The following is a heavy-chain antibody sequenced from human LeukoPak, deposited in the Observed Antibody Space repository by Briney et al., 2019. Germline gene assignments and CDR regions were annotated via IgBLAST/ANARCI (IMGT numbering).Heavy chain of an antibody. V-gene: IGHV4-39*01. CDR1: GGSISSSSYY. D-gene: IGHD1-26*01. Sequence: SETLSLTCTVSGGSISSSSYYWGWIRQPPGKGLEWIGSIYYSGSTYYNPSLKSRVTISVDTSKNQFSLKLRYVTAADTAVYYCTRRIVGATKVFDYWGQGTLVTVSS. J-gene: IGHJ4*02. CDR3: TRRIVGATKVFDY. CDR2: IYYSGST.